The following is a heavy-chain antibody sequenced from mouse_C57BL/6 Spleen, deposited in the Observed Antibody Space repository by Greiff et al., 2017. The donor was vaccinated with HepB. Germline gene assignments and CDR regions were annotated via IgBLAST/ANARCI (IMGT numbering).Heavy chain of an antibody. Sequence: EVKLMESGGDLVKPGGSLKLSCAASGFTFSSYGMSWVRQTPDKRLEWVATISSGGSYTYYPDSVKGRFTISRDNAKNTLYLQMSSLKSEDTAMYYCARQGDYDYDLYYFDYWGQGTTLTVSS. CDR1: GFTFSSYG. CDR2: ISSGGSYT. CDR3: ARQGDYDYDLYYFDY. D-gene: IGHD2-4*01. J-gene: IGHJ2*01. V-gene: IGHV5-6*01.